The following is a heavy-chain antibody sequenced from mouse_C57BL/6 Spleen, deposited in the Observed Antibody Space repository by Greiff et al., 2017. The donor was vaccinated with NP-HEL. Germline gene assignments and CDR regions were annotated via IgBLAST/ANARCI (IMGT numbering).Heavy chain of an antibody. D-gene: IGHD1-1*01. V-gene: IGHV5-6*01. Sequence: EVQLQESGGDLVKPGGSLKLSCAASGFTFSSYGMSWVRQTPDKRLEWVATISSGGSYTYYPDSVKGRFTISRDNAKNTLYLQMSSLKSEDTAMYYCARHYYGSSDWYFDVWGTGTTVTVSS. CDR1: GFTFSSYG. J-gene: IGHJ1*03. CDR3: ARHYYGSSDWYFDV. CDR2: ISSGGSYT.